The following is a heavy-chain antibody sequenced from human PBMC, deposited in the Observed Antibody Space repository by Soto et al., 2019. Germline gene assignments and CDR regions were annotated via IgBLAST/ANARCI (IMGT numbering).Heavy chain of an antibody. V-gene: IGHV3-9*01. CDR2: IAWNSDII. D-gene: IGHD3-10*01. J-gene: IGHJ6*02. CDR3: SKDHYGSAIYGMDV. CDR1: GFSFEDYA. Sequence: EVQLVESGGGLVQPGRSLSLSCAASGFSFEDYAMHWVRQAPGKGLEWVSGIAWNSDIIGYADSVKGRFTISRDNGKNSLYLQMNSLRPEDTALYYCSKDHYGSAIYGMDVWGQGTTVTVSS.